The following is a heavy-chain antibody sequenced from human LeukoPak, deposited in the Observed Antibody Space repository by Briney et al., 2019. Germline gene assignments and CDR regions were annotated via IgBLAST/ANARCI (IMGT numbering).Heavy chain of an antibody. D-gene: IGHD3-22*01. V-gene: IGHV3-21*04. Sequence: GGSLRLSCAASGFTFSSYSMNWVRQAPGKGLEWVSSISSSSSYIYYADSVKGRFTISRDNAKNSLYLQMNSLRAEDTAVYYCAKSDYYDSSGYYKYYFDYWGQGTLVTVSS. CDR2: ISSSSSYI. CDR3: AKSDYYDSSGYYKYYFDY. CDR1: GFTFSSYS. J-gene: IGHJ4*02.